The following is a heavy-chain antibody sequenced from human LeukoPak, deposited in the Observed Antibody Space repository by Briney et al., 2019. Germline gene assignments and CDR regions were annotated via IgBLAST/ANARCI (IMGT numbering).Heavy chain of an antibody. J-gene: IGHJ6*03. CDR3: ARDAYCSSSSCNSYYYYYHMDV. Sequence: PGGSLRLSCAASGFTFSDFYMTWIRQAPGKGLECVSYISSSGGTKNYADSVKGRFTISRDNAKNSLYLQMNGLRAEDTAVYYCARDAYCSSSSCNSYYYYYHMDVWGKGTTVTVSS. V-gene: IGHV3-11*01. D-gene: IGHD2-2*01. CDR1: GFTFSDFY. CDR2: ISSSGGTK.